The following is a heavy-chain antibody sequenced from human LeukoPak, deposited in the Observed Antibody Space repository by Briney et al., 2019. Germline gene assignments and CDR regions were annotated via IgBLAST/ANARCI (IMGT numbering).Heavy chain of an antibody. Sequence: PSETLSLTCTVSGGSISSGSYYWSWLRQPAGKGLEWIGRIYTSGSTNYNPSLKSRVTISVDTSKNQFSLKLSSVTAADTAVYYCARDNPHYYDSSGYYAAGYFDYWGQGTLVTVSS. CDR1: GGSISSGSYY. CDR2: IYTSGST. CDR3: ARDNPHYYDSSGYYAAGYFDY. D-gene: IGHD3-22*01. J-gene: IGHJ4*02. V-gene: IGHV4-61*02.